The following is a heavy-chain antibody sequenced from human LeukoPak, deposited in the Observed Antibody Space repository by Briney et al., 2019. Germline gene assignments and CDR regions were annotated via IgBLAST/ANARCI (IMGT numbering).Heavy chain of an antibody. D-gene: IGHD3-10*01. Sequence: SETLSLTCTVSGGSISGTFWSWVRQLPGKGLEWIGHIYHIGTTNYNPSLKGRVTISIDTSNSQFSLKLNSVTAADTAVYYCARPHPLYGAGSFVFWGQGTLVAVSA. CDR1: GGSISGTF. J-gene: IGHJ4*02. CDR2: IYHIGTT. V-gene: IGHV4-59*08. CDR3: ARPHPLYGAGSFVF.